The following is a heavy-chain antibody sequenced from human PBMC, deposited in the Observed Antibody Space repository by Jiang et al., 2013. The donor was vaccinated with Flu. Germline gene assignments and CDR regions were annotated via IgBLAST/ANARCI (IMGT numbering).Heavy chain of an antibody. J-gene: IGHJ6*02. Sequence: PGLVKPSETLSLTCAVSGFSISSGFYWGWIRQPPGKGLEWVGSVYLTGTTYYSPSLKSRVSLSMDTSRNQVSLRLTSVTAADTAVYFCARLGASGSLRGDYYYYAMDVWGQGTTVTVSS. CDR2: VYLTGTT. D-gene: IGHD3-10*01. CDR1: GFSISSGFY. CDR3: ARLGASGSLRGDYYYYAMDV. V-gene: IGHV4-38-2*01.